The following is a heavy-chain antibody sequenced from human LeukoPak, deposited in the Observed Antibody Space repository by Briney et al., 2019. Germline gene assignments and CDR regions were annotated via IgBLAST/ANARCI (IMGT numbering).Heavy chain of an antibody. CDR3: ARVEGSAATRGD. CDR1: GYTFTAYY. V-gene: IGHV1-2*02. D-gene: IGHD1-7*01. Sequence: ASVKVSCKASGYTFTAYYVHWVRQAPGQGLEWMGLIKPNSGGTIYAQMLRGRVTMTRDTSISTAYMELSRLTSDDTAVYYCARVEGSAATRGDWGQGTLVTVSS. J-gene: IGHJ4*02. CDR2: IKPNSGGT.